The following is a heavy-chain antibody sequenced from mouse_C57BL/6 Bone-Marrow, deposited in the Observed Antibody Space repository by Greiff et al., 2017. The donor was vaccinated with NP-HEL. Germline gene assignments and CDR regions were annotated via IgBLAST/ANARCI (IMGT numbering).Heavy chain of an antibody. CDR1: GYTFTDYY. J-gene: IGHJ4*01. D-gene: IGHD1-1*01. Sequence: VQLQESGPELVKPGASVKISCKASGYTFTDYYINWVKQRPGQGLEWIGWIFPGSGSTYYNEKFKGKATLTVDKSSSTAYMLLSSLTSEDSAVYFCARDTTVVATTYYAMDYWGQGTSVTVSS. CDR2: IFPGSGST. CDR3: ARDTTVVATTYYAMDY. V-gene: IGHV1-75*01.